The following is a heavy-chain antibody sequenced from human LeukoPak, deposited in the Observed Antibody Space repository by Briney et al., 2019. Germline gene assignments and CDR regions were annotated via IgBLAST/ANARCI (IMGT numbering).Heavy chain of an antibody. CDR2: IVVGSGNT. Sequence: SVKVSCNASGFTFTSSAMQWVRQARGQCLEWIGWIVVGSGNTNYAQKFQERVTITRDMSTSTAYMELSSLRSEDTAVYYCAASHWRLGELSLYGSLDYWGQGTLVTVSS. D-gene: IGHD3-16*02. J-gene: IGHJ4*02. CDR1: GFTFTSSA. CDR3: AASHWRLGELSLYGSLDY. V-gene: IGHV1-58*02.